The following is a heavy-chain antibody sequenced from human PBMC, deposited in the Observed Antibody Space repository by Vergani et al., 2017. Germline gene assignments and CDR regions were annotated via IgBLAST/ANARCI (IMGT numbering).Heavy chain of an antibody. CDR2: IYSCGSP. CDR3: AKVGRSEVAGTFGAFDI. J-gene: IGHJ3*02. CDR1: GFTFSSYS. D-gene: IGHD6-19*01. V-gene: IGHV3-66*01. Sequence: EVQLVESGGGLVKPGGSLRLSCAASGFTFSSYSMNWVRQAPGKGLEWVSVIYSCGSPYYADSVKGRFTISRDNSKNTLFLHMNSLRPEDTAVYYCAKVGRSEVAGTFGAFDIWGQGTMVTVSS.